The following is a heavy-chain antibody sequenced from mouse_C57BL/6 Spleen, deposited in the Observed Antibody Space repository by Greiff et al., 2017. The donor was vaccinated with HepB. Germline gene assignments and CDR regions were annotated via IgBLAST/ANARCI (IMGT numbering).Heavy chain of an antibody. V-gene: IGHV3-6*01. J-gene: IGHJ2*01. CDR2: ISYDGSN. Sequence: VQLKESGPGLVKPSQSLSLTCSVTGYSITSGYYWNWIRQFPGNKLEWMGYISYDGSNNYNPSLKNRLSITRDTSKNQFFLKLNSVTTEDTATYYCARDGDYDYFDYWGQGTTLTVSS. CDR3: ARDGDYDYFDY. D-gene: IGHD2-4*01. CDR1: GYSITSGYY.